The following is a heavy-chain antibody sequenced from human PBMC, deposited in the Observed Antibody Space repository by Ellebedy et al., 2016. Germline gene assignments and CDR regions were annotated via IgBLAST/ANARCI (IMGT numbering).Heavy chain of an antibody. CDR2: ISWNSAAI. CDR3: AKGTMDYLHH. J-gene: IGHJ4*02. Sequence: SLKISXATSGFTFHDYALHWVRQVPGKGLEWVSGISWNSAAIGYGEAVKGRFTISRDSAKNYLYLQMNSLRVEDTALYFCAKGTMDYLHHWGQGTLVTVSS. V-gene: IGHV3-9*01. CDR1: GFTFHDYA. D-gene: IGHD3-10*01.